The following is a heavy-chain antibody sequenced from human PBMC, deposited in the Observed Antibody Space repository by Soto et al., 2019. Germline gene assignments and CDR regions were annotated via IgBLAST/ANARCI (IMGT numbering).Heavy chain of an antibody. CDR3: ARERPDGARLDP. J-gene: IGHJ5*02. Sequence: SETLSLTCTVSGDSVSSGTYYWSWVRQPPGKGLEWIGYIYDSGSTNYNPSLKSRVTISVDTSKNQFSLRLSSVTAADTAVYYCARERPDGARLDPWGQGTLVTVSS. D-gene: IGHD1-26*01. CDR2: IYDSGST. V-gene: IGHV4-61*01. CDR1: GDSVSSGTYY.